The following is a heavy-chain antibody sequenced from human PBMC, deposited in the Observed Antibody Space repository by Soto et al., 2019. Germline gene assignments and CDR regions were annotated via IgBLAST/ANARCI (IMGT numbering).Heavy chain of an antibody. V-gene: IGHV1-69*13. CDR2: IIPIFGTA. CDR1: GGTFSSYA. Sequence: GASVKVSCKASGGTFSSYAISWVRQAPGQGLEWMGGIIPIFGTANYAQKFQGRVTITADESTSTAYMELSSLRSEDTAVYYCARARVIAVAERYYYGMDVWGQGTTVTVSS. CDR3: ARARVIAVAERYYYGMDV. D-gene: IGHD6-19*01. J-gene: IGHJ6*02.